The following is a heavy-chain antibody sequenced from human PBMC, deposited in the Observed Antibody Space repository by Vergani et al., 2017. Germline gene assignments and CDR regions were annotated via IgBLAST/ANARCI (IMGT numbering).Heavy chain of an antibody. Sequence: QVQLVQSGAEVKKPGASVKVSCKASGYTFTSYGINWVRQAPGQGLEWMGWISAYNGNTNSAQKLQGRVTMTTDTSTSTAYMELRSLRSDDTAVYYCASGRPTDDSHYLPMGFAFWGRGTLVTVSS. V-gene: IGHV1-18*01. D-gene: IGHD4-11*01. CDR1: GYTFTSYG. CDR3: ASGRPTDDSHYLPMGFAF. CDR2: ISAYNGNT. J-gene: IGHJ5*01.